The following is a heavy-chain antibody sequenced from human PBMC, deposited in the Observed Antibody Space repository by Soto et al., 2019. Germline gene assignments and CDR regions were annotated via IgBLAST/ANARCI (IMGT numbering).Heavy chain of an antibody. J-gene: IGHJ4*02. D-gene: IGHD6-13*01. Sequence: QVQLVQSGAEVKKPGASVKVSCKASGYTLTSYAIHWGRQAPGQRLEWMGWINTAKENTKYSQKFQGRVTITRDTSASIVYMELSSLRSEDTAVYYCARGNSWSYFDYWGQGTLVTVSS. V-gene: IGHV1-3*04. CDR1: GYTLTSYA. CDR3: ARGNSWSYFDY. CDR2: INTAKENT.